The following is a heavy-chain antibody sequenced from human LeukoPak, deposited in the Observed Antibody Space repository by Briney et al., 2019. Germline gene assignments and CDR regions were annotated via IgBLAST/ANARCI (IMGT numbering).Heavy chain of an antibody. D-gene: IGHD1-26*01. Sequence: SETLSLTCTVSGGSISSSSYYWGWIRQPPGKGLESIGSIYYSGSTYYNPSLKSRVTISVDTSKNQFSLKLSSVTAADTAVYYCARGRYSGSYYWFDPWGQGTLVTVSS. CDR2: IYYSGST. J-gene: IGHJ5*02. V-gene: IGHV4-39*07. CDR1: GGSISSSSYY. CDR3: ARGRYSGSYYWFDP.